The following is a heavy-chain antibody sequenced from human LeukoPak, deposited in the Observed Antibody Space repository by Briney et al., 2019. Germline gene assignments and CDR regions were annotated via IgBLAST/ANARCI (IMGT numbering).Heavy chain of an antibody. V-gene: IGHV4-4*07. CDR1: GGSISSYY. CDR3: AREGFIEYYYYMDV. CDR2: IYTSGST. D-gene: IGHD3-10*01. J-gene: IGHJ6*03. Sequence: SETLSLTCTVSGGSISSYYWSWIRQPAGKGLEWIGRIYTSGSTNYNPSLKSRVTISVDTSKNQFSLKLSSVTAADTAVYYCAREGFIEYYYYMDVWGKGTTVTVSS.